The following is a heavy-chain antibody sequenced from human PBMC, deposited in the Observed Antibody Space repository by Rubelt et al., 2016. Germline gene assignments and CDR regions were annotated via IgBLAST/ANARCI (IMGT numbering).Heavy chain of an antibody. J-gene: IGHJ1*01. CDR2: ISGDGGLT. V-gene: IGHV3-30*04. CDR1: GFSFTYYV. D-gene: IGHD3-3*01. CDR3: ANYDFWSGYGYFQH. Sequence: VESGGGLVQPGGSLRLSCAASGFSFTYYVMHWVRQPPGTGLEWLAVISGDGGLTYYADSVKGRFTISRDNSKNTLYMKMNSLRAEDTALYYWANYDFWSGYGYFQHWGQGTLVTVSS.